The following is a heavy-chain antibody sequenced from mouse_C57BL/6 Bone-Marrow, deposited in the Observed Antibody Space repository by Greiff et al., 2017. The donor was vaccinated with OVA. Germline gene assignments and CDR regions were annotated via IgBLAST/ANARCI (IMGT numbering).Heavy chain of an antibody. J-gene: IGHJ1*03. D-gene: IGHD2-5*01. Sequence: EVQLQESGPVLVKPGASVKTSCKASGYTFTDYYMNWVKQSHGKSLEWIGVINPYNGGTSYNQKFKGKATLTVDKSSSTAYMELNSLTSEDSAVYYCARGGYYSNYDWYFDVWGTGTTVTVSS. CDR1: GYTFTDYY. V-gene: IGHV1-19*01. CDR3: ARGGYYSNYDWYFDV. CDR2: INPYNGGT.